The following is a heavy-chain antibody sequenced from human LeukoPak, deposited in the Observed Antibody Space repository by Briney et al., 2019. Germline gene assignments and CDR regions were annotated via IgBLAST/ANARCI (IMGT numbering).Heavy chain of an antibody. CDR3: VRDLILVWTPGDDFDH. CDR1: GFTFSNW. CDR2: INERATII. D-gene: IGHD3-16*01. Sequence: GGSLRLSCAASGFTFSNWMHWVCQAPGKGLEWVSRINERATIISYADSVKGRFTISRENARNTLYLQMNSLTAEDTAVYYCVRDLILVWTPGDDFDHWGQGTLVTVSS. J-gene: IGHJ4*02. V-gene: IGHV3-74*01.